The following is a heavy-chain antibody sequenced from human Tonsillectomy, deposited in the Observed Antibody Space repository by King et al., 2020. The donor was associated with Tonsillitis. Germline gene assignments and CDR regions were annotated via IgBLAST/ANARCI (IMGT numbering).Heavy chain of an antibody. CDR1: GFSFTDAW. CDR3: TKYGIYGQFDY. CDR2: LKSKNDGGTT. D-gene: IGHD4-17*01. Sequence: VQLVESGGGLVKSGGSLRLPCAASGFSFTDAWMSWVRQAPWKGLEWVGLLKSKNDGGTTDYAAPVKGRFTISRDDSTNTLYLQMNSLKTEDTAVYYCTKYGIYGQFDYWGQGTLVTVSS. J-gene: IGHJ4*02. V-gene: IGHV3-15*01.